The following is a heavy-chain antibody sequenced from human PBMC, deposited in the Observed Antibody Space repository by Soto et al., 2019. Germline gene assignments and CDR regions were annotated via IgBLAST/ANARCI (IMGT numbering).Heavy chain of an antibody. J-gene: IGHJ4*02. D-gene: IGHD2-15*01. CDR1: GVTFNRQD. V-gene: IGHV1-69*06. Sequence: ASVKVSCKASGVTFNRQDMRWVRQAPGQGLEWMGGTGSGTGPGNHAQKFQGRLTVTADKSTSTVYMELTNLSSEDTAVYYCARRHSGGFFRFFDSWGQGTLVTVSS. CDR3: ARRHSGGFFRFFDS. CDR2: TGSGTGPG.